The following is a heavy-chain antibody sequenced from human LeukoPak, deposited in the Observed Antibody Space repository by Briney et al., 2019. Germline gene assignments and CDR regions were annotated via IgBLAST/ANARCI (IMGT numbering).Heavy chain of an antibody. CDR1: GFTFSSYE. V-gene: IGHV3-48*03. CDR3: ARVRSGLHMDV. CDR2: ISSRGTTI. J-gene: IGHJ6*02. D-gene: IGHD2-15*01. Sequence: GGSLRLSCAVSGFTFSSYEMNWVRQAPGKGLEWVSYISSRGTTIYYVDSVKGRFSISRDNAKNSLYLQMNSLRAEDTALYYCARVRSGLHMDVWGQGTTVTVSS.